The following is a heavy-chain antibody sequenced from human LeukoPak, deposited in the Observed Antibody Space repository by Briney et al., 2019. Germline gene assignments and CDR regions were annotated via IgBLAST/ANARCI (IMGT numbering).Heavy chain of an antibody. CDR2: INWNGGST. D-gene: IGHD6-19*01. V-gene: IGHV3-20*04. Sequence: PGGPLRLSCAASGFTFDDYGMSWVRQAPGKGLEWVSGINWNGGSTGYADSVKGRFTISRDNAKNSLYLQMNSLRAEDTALYYCARGLGSGWSPFFWGQGTLVTVSS. CDR1: GFTFDDYG. CDR3: ARGLGSGWSPFF. J-gene: IGHJ4*02.